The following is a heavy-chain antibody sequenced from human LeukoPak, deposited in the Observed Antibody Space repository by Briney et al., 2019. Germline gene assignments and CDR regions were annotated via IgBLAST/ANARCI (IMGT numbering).Heavy chain of an antibody. D-gene: IGHD6-13*01. V-gene: IGHV4-4*02. CDR2: VYHSGSS. Sequence: SGTLSLPCAVSGGSISRTHWWSWVRQPPGKGLEWIGEVYHSGSSNYNPSLKGRVTISVDKSKNQFSLRLSSVTAADTAVYYCAREYSSSWYNWFDPWGQGTLVTVSS. CDR1: GGSISRTHW. J-gene: IGHJ5*02. CDR3: AREYSSSWYNWFDP.